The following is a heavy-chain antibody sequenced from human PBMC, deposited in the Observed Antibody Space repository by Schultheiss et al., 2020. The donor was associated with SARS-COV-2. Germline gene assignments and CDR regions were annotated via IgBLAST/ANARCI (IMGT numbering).Heavy chain of an antibody. CDR2: IKSKTVGGTT. D-gene: IGHD2-15*01. CDR3: ARGHRSCSGKSCYVVDY. Sequence: GGSLRLSCAPSGFAVSGNYMTWVRQAPGGGLEWVGRIKSKTVGGTTDYAAPVKGRFTISRDDSKNIAYLQMNSLQTEDTAVYYCARGHRSCSGKSCYVVDYWGQGTPVTVSS. V-gene: IGHV3-15*01. J-gene: IGHJ4*02. CDR1: GFAVSGNY.